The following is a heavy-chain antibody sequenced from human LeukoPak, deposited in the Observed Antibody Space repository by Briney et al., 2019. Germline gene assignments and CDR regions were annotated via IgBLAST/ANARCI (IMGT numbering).Heavy chain of an antibody. CDR3: VRDFLGESGAGGY. D-gene: IGHD3-10*01. CDR2: ISPSGNSK. V-gene: IGHV3-21*01. CDR1: TFTFSSYT. Sequence: GGSLRLSCATSTFTFSSYTMNWVRQAPGKGLEWVSSISPSGNSKYHADSVKGRFTISRDNAENSLYMQMNSLRAEDTGVYYCVRDFLGESGAGGYWGQGTTVTVSS. J-gene: IGHJ6*02.